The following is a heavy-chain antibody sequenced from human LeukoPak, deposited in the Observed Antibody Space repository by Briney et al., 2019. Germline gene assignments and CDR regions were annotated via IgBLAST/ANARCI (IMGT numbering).Heavy chain of an antibody. CDR3: ARIHEPGIAVAALDY. J-gene: IGHJ4*02. D-gene: IGHD6-19*01. Sequence: ASVTVSCKASGYTFTSYGISWVRQAPGPGNDRMGWISAYNGNTKYAQKLQGRVTMTTDTSTSTAYMELRSLRSDDTAVYYCARIHEPGIAVAALDYWGQGTLVTVSS. CDR1: GYTFTSYG. CDR2: ISAYNGNT. V-gene: IGHV1-18*01.